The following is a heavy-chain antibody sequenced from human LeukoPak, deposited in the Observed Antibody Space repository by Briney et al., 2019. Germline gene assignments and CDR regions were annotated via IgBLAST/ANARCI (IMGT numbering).Heavy chain of an antibody. V-gene: IGHV4-34*01. J-gene: IGHJ6*03. Sequence: ASEALSLTCAVYGGSFSGYYWSWIRQPPGKGLEWIGEINHSGSTNYNPSLKSRVTISVDTSKNQFSLKLSSVTAADTAVYYCARGRLKDYDFWSGYYTPTYYYYYMDVWGKGTTVTVPS. CDR3: ARGRLKDYDFWSGYYTPTYYYYYMDV. CDR2: INHSGST. CDR1: GGSFSGYY. D-gene: IGHD3-3*01.